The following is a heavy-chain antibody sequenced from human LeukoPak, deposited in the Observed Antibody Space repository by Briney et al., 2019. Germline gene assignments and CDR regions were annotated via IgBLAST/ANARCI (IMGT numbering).Heavy chain of an antibody. V-gene: IGHV3-53*01. CDR2: IYSGGST. CDR1: GFTVSSNY. CDR3: ARSYCSSTSCYYDIFYFDY. J-gene: IGHJ4*02. D-gene: IGHD2-2*01. Sequence: GGSLRLSCAASGFTVSSNYMSWVRQAPGKGLEWVSVIYSGGSTYYADSVKGRFTISRDNSKNTLYLQMNSLRAEDTAVYYCARSYCSSTSCYYDIFYFDYWGQGTLVTVSS.